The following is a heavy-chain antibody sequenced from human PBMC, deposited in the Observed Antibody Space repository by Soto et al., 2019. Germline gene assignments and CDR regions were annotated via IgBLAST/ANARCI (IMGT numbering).Heavy chain of an antibody. CDR3: ARNELASFDY. V-gene: IGHV4-39*01. D-gene: IGHD1-7*01. J-gene: IGHJ4*02. CDR1: GGSISSSSYY. CDR2: IYYSGST. Sequence: SETLSLTCAVSGGSISSSSYYWGWIRQPPGKGLEWIGSIYYSGSTYYNPSLKSRVTISVDTSKNQFSPKLSSVTAADTAVYYCARNELASFDYWGQGTLVTVSS.